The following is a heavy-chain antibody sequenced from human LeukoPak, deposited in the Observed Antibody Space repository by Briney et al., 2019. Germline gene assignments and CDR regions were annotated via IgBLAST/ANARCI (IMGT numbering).Heavy chain of an antibody. CDR3: ARGKYYYDSSGYYRYYFDY. Sequence: ASVKVSCKASGYTFTSYGISWVRQAPGQGLEWMGWISAYNGNTNYAQKLQGRVTMTTDTSTSTAYMEPRSLRSYDTAVYYCARGKYYYDSSGYYRYYFDYWGQGTLVTVSS. D-gene: IGHD3-22*01. J-gene: IGHJ4*02. CDR1: GYTFTSYG. V-gene: IGHV1-18*01. CDR2: ISAYNGNT.